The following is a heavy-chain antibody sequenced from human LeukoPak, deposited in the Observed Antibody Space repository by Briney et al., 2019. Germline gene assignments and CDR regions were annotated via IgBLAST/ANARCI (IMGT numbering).Heavy chain of an antibody. CDR1: GYTFTSFG. J-gene: IGHJ4*02. V-gene: IGHV1-18*01. CDR2: ISAFNGYT. Sequence: ASVKVSCKASGYTFTSFGISWVRQAPGQGLEWMGWISAFNGYTNYAQKLQGRVSMTTDTSTGTACMELRSLRSDDTAVYYCARAKRYYYDSSGSQSFYFDYWGQGTLVTVSS. CDR3: ARAKRYYYDSSGSQSFYFDY. D-gene: IGHD3-22*01.